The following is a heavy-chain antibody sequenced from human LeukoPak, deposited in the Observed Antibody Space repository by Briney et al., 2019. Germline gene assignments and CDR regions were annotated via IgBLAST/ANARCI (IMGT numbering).Heavy chain of an antibody. CDR2: ISWNSGSI. Sequence: GGSLRLSCAASGFTFDDYAMHWVRQAPGKGLEWVSGISWNSGSIGYADSVKGRFTISRDNAKNSLYLQMNSLRAEDTALYYCARADVSTVYDFWSGSSMFDYYYMDVWGKGTTVTVSS. J-gene: IGHJ6*03. D-gene: IGHD3-3*01. V-gene: IGHV3-9*01. CDR3: ARADVSTVYDFWSGSSMFDYYYMDV. CDR1: GFTFDDYA.